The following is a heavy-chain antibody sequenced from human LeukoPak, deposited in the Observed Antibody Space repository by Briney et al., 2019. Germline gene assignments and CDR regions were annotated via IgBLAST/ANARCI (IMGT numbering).Heavy chain of an antibody. CDR1: GGSLSGGFT. CDR3: ARGDYGGLGA. CDR2: IYHSGST. V-gene: IGHV4-30-2*01. D-gene: IGHD4-23*01. Sequence: SDTLPLTCAVSGGSLSGGFTWSWIRQPLGKGLEWIGFIYHSGSTYYNPSLKSRVTISIDTSKNQVSLNLTSVTAADTAMYFCARGDYGGLGAWGQGILVTVSS. J-gene: IGHJ5*02.